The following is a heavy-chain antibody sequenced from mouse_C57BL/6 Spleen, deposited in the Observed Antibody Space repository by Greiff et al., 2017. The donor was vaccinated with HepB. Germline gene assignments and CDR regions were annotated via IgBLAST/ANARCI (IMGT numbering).Heavy chain of an antibody. CDR1: GFTFSSYS. J-gene: IGHJ3*01. D-gene: IGHD6-1*01. Sequence: EVMLVESGEGLVKPGGSLKLSCAASGFTFSSYSMSWVRQTPEKRLEWVAYISSGGDYIYYADTVKGRFTISRDNARNTLYLQMSSLKSEDTAMYYCTREGSAVYGADWGQGTLVTVAA. V-gene: IGHV5-9-1*02. CDR3: TREGSAVYGAD. CDR2: ISSGGDYI.